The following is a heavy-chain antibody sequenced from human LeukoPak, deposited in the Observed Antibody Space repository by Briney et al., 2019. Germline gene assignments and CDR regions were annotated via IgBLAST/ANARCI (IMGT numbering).Heavy chain of an antibody. Sequence: ASVKVSCKASGYTVTGYYMHWVRQAPGRGLEWMGWINPSNGATDYAQKSQGRVTMTCDTCISTVYMELSRLRSDETAVYYCARDVGSGSRRNWFAPWGPGTLVTVSS. D-gene: IGHD3-22*01. V-gene: IGHV1-2*02. CDR3: ARDVGSGSRRNWFAP. CDR2: INPSNGAT. CDR1: GYTVTGYY. J-gene: IGHJ5*02.